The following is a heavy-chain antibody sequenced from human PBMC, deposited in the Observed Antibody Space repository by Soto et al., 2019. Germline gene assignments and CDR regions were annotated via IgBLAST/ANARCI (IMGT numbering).Heavy chain of an antibody. V-gene: IGHV3-23*01. J-gene: IGHJ6*02. CDR3: AKVYGYYYYYGMDV. CDR2: ISGSGGST. D-gene: IGHD2-8*01. Sequence: GGSLRLSCAASGFTFSSYAMSWVRQAPGKGLEWVSAISGSGGSTYYADSVKGRFTISRDNSKNTLYLQMNSLRAEDTAVYYCAKVYGYYYYYGMDVWGQGTTVTVSS. CDR1: GFTFSSYA.